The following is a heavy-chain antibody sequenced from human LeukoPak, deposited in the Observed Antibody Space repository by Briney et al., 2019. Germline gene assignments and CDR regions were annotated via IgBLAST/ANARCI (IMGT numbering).Heavy chain of an antibody. V-gene: IGHV4-4*02. Sequence: PSETLSLTCGVSGGSITNTNYWTWVRQPPGKGLEWIGEVNLQGSTNYNPSLMGRVAISVDKSENHISLQLTSVAAADTAVYYCAREGGPYRPLDYSGQGTLVTVSS. CDR3: AREGGPYRPLDY. CDR2: VNLQGST. CDR1: GGSITNTNY. J-gene: IGHJ4*02.